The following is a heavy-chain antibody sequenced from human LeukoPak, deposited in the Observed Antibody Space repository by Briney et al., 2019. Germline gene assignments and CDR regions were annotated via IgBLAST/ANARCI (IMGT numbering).Heavy chain of an antibody. CDR3: ARDVRSSGSYSDY. CDR2: ISSSSSKI. D-gene: IGHD3-10*01. Sequence: GGSLRLSCAASGFTFSSYSMNWVRQAPGKGLEWIPYISSSSSKIKYADSVKGRFTISRDNAKNSLYLQMNSLRDEDTAVYYCARDVRSSGSYSDYWGQGTLVTVSS. J-gene: IGHJ4*02. V-gene: IGHV3-48*02. CDR1: GFTFSSYS.